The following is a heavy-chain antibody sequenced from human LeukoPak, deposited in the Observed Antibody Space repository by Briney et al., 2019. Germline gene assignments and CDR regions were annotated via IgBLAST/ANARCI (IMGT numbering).Heavy chain of an antibody. CDR1: GYTFTGYY. CDR2: INPNSGGT. V-gene: IGHV1-2*02. J-gene: IGHJ3*02. CDR3: ARDWGDGAAAGTDAFDI. Sequence: ASVKVSCKASGYTFTGYYMHWVRQAPGQGLEWMGWINPNSGGTNYAQKFQGRVTMTRDTSISTAYMELSRLRSDDTAVYYCARDWGDGAAAGTDAFDIWGQGTMVTVSS. D-gene: IGHD6-13*01.